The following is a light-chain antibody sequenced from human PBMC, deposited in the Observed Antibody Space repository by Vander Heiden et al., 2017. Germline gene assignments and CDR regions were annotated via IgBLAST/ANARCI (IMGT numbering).Light chain of an antibody. CDR1: QSVSNY. J-gene: IGKJ5*01. V-gene: IGKV3-11*01. CDR3: QQRSN. CDR2: DVS. Sequence: ETVLTHSPATLSLSPEARATLPCRASQSVSNYLAWYQQRPGQAPRLLIYDVSNRATGIPARFSGSGSGTDFTLTISSLEPEDFAVYYCQQRSNLGQGTRLEIK.